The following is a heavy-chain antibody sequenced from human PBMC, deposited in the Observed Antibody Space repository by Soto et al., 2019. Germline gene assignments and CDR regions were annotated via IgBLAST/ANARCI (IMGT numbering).Heavy chain of an antibody. Sequence: EVQLVESGGGLVQPGGSLRLSCAATGFSLSSSWMSWVRQAPGKEPEWVACINQDGSAKYYVDSVNGRFTISRDNAKNSLYLQMNSLRAEDTAVYYCARDRGPNTNDYWGQGALVTLYS. CDR1: GFSLSSSW. CDR3: ARDRGPNTNDY. CDR2: INQDGSAK. D-gene: IGHD7-27*01. V-gene: IGHV3-7*03. J-gene: IGHJ4*02.